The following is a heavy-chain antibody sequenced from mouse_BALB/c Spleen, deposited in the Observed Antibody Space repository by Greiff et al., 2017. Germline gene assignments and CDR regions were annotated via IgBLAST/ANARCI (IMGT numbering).Heavy chain of an antibody. Sequence: EVQVVESGGGLVQPGGSLKLSCAASGFTFSSYGMSWVRQTPDKRLELVATINSNGGSTYYPDSVKGRFTISRDNAKNTLYLQMSSLKSEDTAMYYCARDGNLLRAMDYWGQGTSVTVSS. CDR1: GFTFSSYG. J-gene: IGHJ4*01. CDR3: ARDGNLLRAMDY. V-gene: IGHV5-6-3*01. D-gene: IGHD1-1*01. CDR2: INSNGGST.